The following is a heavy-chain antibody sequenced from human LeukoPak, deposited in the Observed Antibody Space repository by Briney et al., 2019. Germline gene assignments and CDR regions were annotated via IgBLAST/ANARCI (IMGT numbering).Heavy chain of an antibody. CDR2: FYYSGRT. V-gene: IGHV4-59*01. Sequence: SETLTLPCTVSGGSISSYYWSWIRQPPGKGLEWFGYFYYSGRTNYNPSLKSRVTISVDTSKNQFSPKLSSVTATDTALYYCARAPRYYYDSSGYWEHDALDIWGQGTMVTVSS. CDR1: GGSISSYY. J-gene: IGHJ3*02. CDR3: ARAPRYYYDSSGYWEHDALDI. D-gene: IGHD3-22*01.